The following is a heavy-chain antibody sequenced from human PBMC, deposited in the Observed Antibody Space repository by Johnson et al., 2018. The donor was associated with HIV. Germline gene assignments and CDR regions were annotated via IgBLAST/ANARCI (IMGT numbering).Heavy chain of an antibody. V-gene: IGHV3-30-3*01. D-gene: IGHD1-26*01. CDR2: ASYDGDNK. CDR1: HFTFGAYA. Sequence: QVQLVESGGDVVQPGRSQRLSCAASHFTFGAYAIHWVRLAPGKGLEWVAVASYDGDNKYYADSVNGRFTISKDNSKDTLYMERNNLRLEDTAVYYCARGAAVSGTLVEPFDIWGRGTMVTVSS. CDR3: ARGAAVSGTLVEPFDI. J-gene: IGHJ3*02.